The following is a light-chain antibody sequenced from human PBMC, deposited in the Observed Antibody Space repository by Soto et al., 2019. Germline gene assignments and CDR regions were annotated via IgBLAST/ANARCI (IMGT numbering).Light chain of an antibody. CDR1: SSDVGGYNY. J-gene: IGLJ1*01. CDR3: TSYAGRNNLGV. Sequence: QSVLTQPPSASGSPGQSVTISCTGTSSDVGGYNYVSWYQQRPGKAPKLIIYEVTKRPSGVPDRFSGSKSGNTASLTVSGLRAEDEADYYCTSYAGRNNLGVFGTGTKVTVL. V-gene: IGLV2-8*01. CDR2: EVT.